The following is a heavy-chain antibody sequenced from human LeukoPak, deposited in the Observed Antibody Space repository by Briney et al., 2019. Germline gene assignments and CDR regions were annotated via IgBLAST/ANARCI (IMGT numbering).Heavy chain of an antibody. J-gene: IGHJ1*01. CDR1: GGTFSSYA. D-gene: IGHD6-13*01. CDR2: IIPIFGTA. Sequence: SVKVSCKASGGTFSSYAISWVRQAPGQGLEWMGGIIPIFGTANYAQKFQGRVTITADKSTSTAYMELSSLRSEDTAVYYCARVPYSSSWCFFQHWGQGTLVTVSS. V-gene: IGHV1-69*06. CDR3: ARVPYSSSWCFFQH.